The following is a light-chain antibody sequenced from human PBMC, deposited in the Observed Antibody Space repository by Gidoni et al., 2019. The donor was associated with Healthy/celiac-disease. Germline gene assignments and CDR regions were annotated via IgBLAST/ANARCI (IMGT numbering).Light chain of an antibody. CDR2: AAS. V-gene: IGKV1-39*01. Sequence: DIQMTQSPSSLSASVGDRVTITCRASQSISNYLNWYQQKPGKAPKLLIYAASSFQSGVPSKFSGTGSGTDFTLTISSLQPEDFATYYCQQTYSTPWTFXQXTKVEIK. J-gene: IGKJ1*01. CDR1: QSISNY. CDR3: QQTYSTPWT.